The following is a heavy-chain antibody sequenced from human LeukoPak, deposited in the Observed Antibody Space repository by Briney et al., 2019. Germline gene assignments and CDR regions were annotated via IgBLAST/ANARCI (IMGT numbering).Heavy chain of an antibody. CDR1: GFTFSSYA. D-gene: IGHD3-22*01. Sequence: GGSLRLSCAASGFTFSSYAMSWVRQAPGKGLEWVSAISGSGGSTYYADSVKGRFTISRDNSKNTLYLQMNSLRAEDTAVYYCAKDEGSKYYYDSSGYLGLYFDYWGQGTLVTVSS. CDR2: ISGSGGST. V-gene: IGHV3-23*01. CDR3: AKDEGSKYYYDSSGYLGLYFDY. J-gene: IGHJ4*02.